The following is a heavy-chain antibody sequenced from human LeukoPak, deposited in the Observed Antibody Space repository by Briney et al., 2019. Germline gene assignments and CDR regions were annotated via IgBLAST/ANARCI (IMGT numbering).Heavy chain of an antibody. Sequence: PGGSLRLSCAASGFTFSSYGMHWVRQAPGKGLEWVAVIWYDGSSKYYADSVKGRFTISRDNSKNTLYLQMNSLRAEDTAVYYCAKGQAARKYYFDYWGQGTLVTVSS. CDR1: GFTFSSYG. V-gene: IGHV3-33*06. J-gene: IGHJ4*02. CDR2: IWYDGSSK. CDR3: AKGQAARKYYFDY.